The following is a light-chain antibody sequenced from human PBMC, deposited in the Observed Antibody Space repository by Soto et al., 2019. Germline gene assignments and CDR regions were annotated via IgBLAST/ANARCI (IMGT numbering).Light chain of an antibody. V-gene: IGKV1-39*01. CDR2: GAS. J-gene: IGKJ4*01. CDR1: QAILTY. Sequence: DIHLTQSPSSLSAAVGDRVTITCRASQAILTYLNWLQQKAGKAPEVLIYGASGLLSGVPSRFTGSGSATDFTLTITSLQREDAGTYFCQQTFSPDVTFGGGTKV. CDR3: QQTFSPDVT.